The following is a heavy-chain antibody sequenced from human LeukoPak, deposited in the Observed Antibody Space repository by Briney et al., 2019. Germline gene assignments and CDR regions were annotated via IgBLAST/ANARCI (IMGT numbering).Heavy chain of an antibody. CDR2: ISGSGGST. Sequence: GGSLRLSCAASGFTFSSYAMSWVRQAPGKGLEWVSAISGSGGSTYYADSVKGRFTISRDNAKNSLYLQMNSLRAEDTAVYYCARDELERRFDYWGQGTLVTVSS. D-gene: IGHD1-1*01. V-gene: IGHV3-23*01. CDR3: ARDELERRFDY. CDR1: GFTFSSYA. J-gene: IGHJ4*02.